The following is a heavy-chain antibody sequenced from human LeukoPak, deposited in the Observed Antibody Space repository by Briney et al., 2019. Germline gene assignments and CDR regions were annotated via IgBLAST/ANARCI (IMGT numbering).Heavy chain of an antibody. V-gene: IGHV1-69*05. CDR2: IIPIFGTA. Sequence: GASVKVSCKASGGTFSSYAISWVRQAPGQGLEWMGGIIPIFGTANYAQKFQGRVTITTDESTSTAYMGLSSLRSEDTAVYYCARGGGRLGIFDYWGQGTLVTVSS. J-gene: IGHJ4*02. D-gene: IGHD3-16*01. CDR3: ARGGGRLGIFDY. CDR1: GGTFSSYA.